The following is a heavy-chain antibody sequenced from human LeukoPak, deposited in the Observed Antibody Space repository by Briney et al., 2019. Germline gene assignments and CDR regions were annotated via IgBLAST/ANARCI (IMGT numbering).Heavy chain of an antibody. J-gene: IGHJ3*02. CDR1: GFKFSSYS. Sequence: GGSLRLSCAASGFKFSSYSMNWVRQAPGKGLEWVSSISSSGSYIYYADSVKGRFTISRDNAKNSLYLQMNSLRAEDTAVYYCARARRDGYNLGAFDIWGQGTMVTISS. V-gene: IGHV3-21*01. CDR2: ISSSGSYI. CDR3: ARARRDGYNLGAFDI. D-gene: IGHD5-24*01.